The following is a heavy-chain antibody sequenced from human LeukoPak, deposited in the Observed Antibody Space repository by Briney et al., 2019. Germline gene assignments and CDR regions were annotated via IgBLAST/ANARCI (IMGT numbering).Heavy chain of an antibody. CDR1: GYTFTGYY. V-gene: IGHV1-2*02. J-gene: IGHJ4*02. Sequence: GASVKVSCKASGYTFTGYYMHWVRQAPGQGLEWMGWINPNSGGTNYAQKFRGRVTMTRDTSISTAYMELSRLRADDTAVYYCARNPPYGGGACYNFAYWGRGPLVTVSS. D-gene: IGHD2-21*02. CDR3: ARNPPYGGGACYNFAY. CDR2: INPNSGGT.